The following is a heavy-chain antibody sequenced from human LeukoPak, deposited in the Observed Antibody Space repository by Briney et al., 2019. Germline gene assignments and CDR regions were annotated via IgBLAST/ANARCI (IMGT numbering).Heavy chain of an antibody. CDR3: ARRRKAYDSSGYYLYYFDY. J-gene: IGHJ4*02. CDR1: GYSFTSYW. V-gene: IGHV5-10-1*01. D-gene: IGHD3-22*01. Sequence: GESLKISCKGPGYSFTSYWISWVRQMPGKGLERMGRIDPSDSYTNYSPSFQGHVTISADKSISTAYLQWSSLKASDTAMYYCARRRKAYDSSGYYLYYFDYWGQGTLVTVSS. CDR2: IDPSDSYT.